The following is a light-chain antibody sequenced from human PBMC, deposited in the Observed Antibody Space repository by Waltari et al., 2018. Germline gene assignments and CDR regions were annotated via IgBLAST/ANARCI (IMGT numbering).Light chain of an antibody. CDR3: QQFGGSPMYT. V-gene: IGKV3-20*01. CDR2: KTS. J-gene: IGKJ2*01. CDR1: QSVDSTY. Sequence: VLTPSPGTLSLSPGERATLSCRASQSVDSTYLAWYQQKPGQAPTLLIYKTSTRATGIPDMFSGSGAGTDFSLNIYILEPVDSAVYYCQQFGGSPMYTFGLGTKLEIK.